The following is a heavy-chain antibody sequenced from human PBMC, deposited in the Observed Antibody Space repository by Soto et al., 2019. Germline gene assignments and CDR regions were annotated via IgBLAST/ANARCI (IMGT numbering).Heavy chain of an antibody. Sequence: PGESLKISCKGSGYSFTSYWIGWVRQMPGKGLEWMGIIYPGDSDTRYSPSFQGQVTISADKSISTAYLQWSSLKASDTAMYYCARQDGSGARTYYYYYYGMDVWGQGTTVTV. CDR1: GYSFTSYW. CDR2: IYPGDSDT. J-gene: IGHJ6*02. V-gene: IGHV5-51*01. D-gene: IGHD3-10*01. CDR3: ARQDGSGARTYYYYYYGMDV.